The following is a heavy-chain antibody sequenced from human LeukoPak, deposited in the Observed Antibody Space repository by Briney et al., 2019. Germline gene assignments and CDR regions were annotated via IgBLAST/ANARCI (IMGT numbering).Heavy chain of an antibody. CDR3: AKDTSSSWGGFDY. CDR2: IKQDGSEK. V-gene: IGHV3-7*03. Sequence: GGSLRLSCAASGFTFRSYWMSWVRQAPGQGLEWVANIKQDGSEKYYVDSVKGRFTISRDNAKNSLYLQMNSLRAEDMALYYCAKDTSSSWGGFDYWGQGTLVTVSS. D-gene: IGHD6-6*01. J-gene: IGHJ4*02. CDR1: GFTFRSYW.